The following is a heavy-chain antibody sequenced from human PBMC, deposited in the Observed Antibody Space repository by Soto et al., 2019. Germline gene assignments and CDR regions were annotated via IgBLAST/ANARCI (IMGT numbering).Heavy chain of an antibody. CDR2: INSDGSST. Sequence: GGSLRLSCAASGFTFSSYAMSWVRQAPGKGLVWVSRINSDGSSTSYADSVKGRFTISRDNAKNTLYLQMNSLRAEDTAVYYCARVGDSSGYYQLFDYWGQGTLVTVSS. J-gene: IGHJ4*02. CDR1: GFTFSSYA. CDR3: ARVGDSSGYYQLFDY. V-gene: IGHV3-74*01. D-gene: IGHD3-22*01.